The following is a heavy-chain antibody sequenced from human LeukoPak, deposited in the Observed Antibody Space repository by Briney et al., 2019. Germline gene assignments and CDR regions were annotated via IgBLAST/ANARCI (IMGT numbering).Heavy chain of an antibody. Sequence: YPSETLSLTCAVYGGSFSGYYWSWIRQPPGKGLEWLGEINHSGSTNYNPSLKSRVTISVDTSKNQFSLKLSSVTAADTAVYYCARTRKVWSGYFAFDIWGQGTMVTVSS. CDR1: GGSFSGYY. V-gene: IGHV4-34*01. D-gene: IGHD3-3*01. CDR3: ARTRKVWSGYFAFDI. CDR2: INHSGST. J-gene: IGHJ3*02.